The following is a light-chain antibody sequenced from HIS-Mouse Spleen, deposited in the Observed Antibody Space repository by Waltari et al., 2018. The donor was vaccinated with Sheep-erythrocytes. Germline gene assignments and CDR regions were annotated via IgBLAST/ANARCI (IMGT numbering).Light chain of an antibody. V-gene: IGLV2-23*01. J-gene: IGLJ2*01. CDR1: SSDVGSYNL. CDR3: CSYAGRSTLV. Sequence: QSALTQPPSASGSPGQSVTISCTGTSSDVGSYNLVSWYQQHPGKAPKLMIYEGSKRPSGVSNRFSGSKSGNTASLTISGLQAEDEADYYCCSYAGRSTLVFGGGTKLTVL. CDR2: EGS.